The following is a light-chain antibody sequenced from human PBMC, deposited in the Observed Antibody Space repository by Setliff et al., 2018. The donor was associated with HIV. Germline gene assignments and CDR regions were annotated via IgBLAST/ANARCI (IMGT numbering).Light chain of an antibody. V-gene: IGLV2-8*01. CDR2: DVS. CDR3: SSYAGSSFYV. CDR1: SSDVGGYNF. J-gene: IGLJ1*01. Sequence: QSVLTQPPSASGSPGQSVTISCTGTSSDVGGYNFVSWYQHHPGNAPKLMIYDVSKRPSGVPDRSSGSKSGNTASLTVSGLQAEDEADYYCSSYAGSSFYVFGTGTKVTVL.